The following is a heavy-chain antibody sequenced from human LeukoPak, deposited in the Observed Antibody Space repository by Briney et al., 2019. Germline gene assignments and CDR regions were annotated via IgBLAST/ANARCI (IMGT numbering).Heavy chain of an antibody. CDR1: GYTFTSYG. Sequence: ASVKVSCKASGYTFTSYGISWLRQAPGQVLKWMGWISAYNGNTNYAQKLQGRVTMATDTSTSTAYMELRSLRSDDTAVYYCAREVWFGELSERTLDYWGQGTLVTVSS. CDR2: ISAYNGNT. V-gene: IGHV1-18*01. J-gene: IGHJ4*02. CDR3: AREVWFGELSERTLDY. D-gene: IGHD3-10*01.